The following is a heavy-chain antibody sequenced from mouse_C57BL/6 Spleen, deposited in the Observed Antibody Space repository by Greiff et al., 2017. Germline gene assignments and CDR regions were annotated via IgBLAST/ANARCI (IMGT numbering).Heavy chain of an antibody. V-gene: IGHV14-3*01. CDR1: GFNFKNTY. D-gene: IGHD2-2*01. CDR3: ARKGDYGYDEWYFDV. CDR2: IDPANGNT. J-gene: IGHJ1*03. Sequence: EVQLQQSVAELVRPGASVKLSCTASGFNFKNTYMHWVKQRPEQGLEWIGRIDPANGNTTYAPKFQGKATITADTSSNTAYLQLSSLTSEDTAIYYCARKGDYGYDEWYFDVWGTGTTVTVSS.